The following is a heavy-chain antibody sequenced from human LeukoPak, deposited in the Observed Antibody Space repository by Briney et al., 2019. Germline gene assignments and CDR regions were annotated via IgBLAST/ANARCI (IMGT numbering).Heavy chain of an antibody. J-gene: IGHJ5*02. D-gene: IGHD3-10*01. CDR3: ARMVRGVDVDP. V-gene: IGHV4-31*03. Sequence: PSETLSLTCTVPGGSVSSGGYYWSWIRQHPGKGLEWIGYIYYSGSTYYNPSPKSRVTISVDTSKNQFSLKLSSVTAADTAVYYCARMVRGVDVDPWGQGTLVTVSS. CDR2: IYYSGST. CDR1: GGSVSSGGYY.